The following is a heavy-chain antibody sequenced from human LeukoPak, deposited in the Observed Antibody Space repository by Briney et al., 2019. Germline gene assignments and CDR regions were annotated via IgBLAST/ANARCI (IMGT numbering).Heavy chain of an antibody. Sequence: ESLKISCKGSAYSFTTYWIAWVRQMPGKGLEWMGIIYIGDSDSRYSPSSQGQVTISADKSITTAYLQWSSLQASDTAMYYCARVYSNAFDIWGQGTMVTVSS. CDR3: ARVYSNAFDI. J-gene: IGHJ3*02. D-gene: IGHD6-13*01. CDR2: IYIGDSDS. CDR1: AYSFTTYW. V-gene: IGHV5-51*01.